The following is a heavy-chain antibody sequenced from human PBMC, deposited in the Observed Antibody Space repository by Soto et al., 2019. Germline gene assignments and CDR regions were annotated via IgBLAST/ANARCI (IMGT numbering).Heavy chain of an antibody. J-gene: IGHJ6*02. CDR3: AREGNLLSIADRTWYYYGMDV. Sequence: ASVKVSCKASGYTFTSYGVSWVRQAPGQGLEWMGWISAYNGNTNYAQKLQGRVTMTTDTSTSTAYMELRSLRSDDTAVYYCAREGNLLSIADRTWYYYGMDVWGQGTAVTVSS. CDR1: GYTFTSYG. CDR2: ISAYNGNT. V-gene: IGHV1-18*04. D-gene: IGHD6-6*01.